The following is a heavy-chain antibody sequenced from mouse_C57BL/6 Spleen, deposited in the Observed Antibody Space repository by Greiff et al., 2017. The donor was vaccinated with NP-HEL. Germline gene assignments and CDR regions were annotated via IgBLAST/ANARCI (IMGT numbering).Heavy chain of an antibody. J-gene: IGHJ3*01. D-gene: IGHD1-1*01. CDR2: ISSGGSYT. V-gene: IGHV5-6*02. CDR3: AREDYGSSAWFAY. CDR1: GFTFSSYG. Sequence: EVMLVESGGDLVKPGGSLKLSCAASGFTFSSYGMSWVRQTPDKRLEWVATISSGGSYTYYPDSVKGRFTISRDNAKNTLYLQMSSLKSEDTAMYYGAREDYGSSAWFAYWGQGTLVTVSA.